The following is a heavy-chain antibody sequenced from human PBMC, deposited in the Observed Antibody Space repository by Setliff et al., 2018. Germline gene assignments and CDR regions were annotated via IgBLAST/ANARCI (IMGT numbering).Heavy chain of an antibody. CDR3: ARDRRPFNWGGNDAFDI. J-gene: IGHJ3*02. CDR2: ISKDDTKK. V-gene: IGHV3-30*03. CDR1: GFTFSPYI. Sequence: QPGGSLRLSCAASGFTFSPYIIHWVRQAPGKGLEWVALISKDDTKKYLADSVKGRFTISRENAKKSLYLQMNSLRAEDTAVYYCARDRRPFNWGGNDAFDIWGQGTMVTVSS. D-gene: IGHD7-27*01.